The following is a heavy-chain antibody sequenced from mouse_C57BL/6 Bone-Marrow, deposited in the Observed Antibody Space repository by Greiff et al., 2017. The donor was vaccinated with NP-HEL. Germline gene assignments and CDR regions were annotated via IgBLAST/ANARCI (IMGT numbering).Heavy chain of an antibody. D-gene: IGHD1-1*02. CDR1: GYTFTNYW. V-gene: IGHV1-63*01. CDR2: IYPGGGYT. Sequence: VQLQQSGAELVRPGTSVKMSCKASGYTFTNYWIGWAKQRPGHGLEWIGDIYPGGGYTNYTEKFKGKATLTADKSSSTAYLQFSSLTSEDAAIYYVARGGWTSHALYSMDYWGQGTSVTVSS. J-gene: IGHJ4*01. CDR3: ARGGWTSHALYSMDY.